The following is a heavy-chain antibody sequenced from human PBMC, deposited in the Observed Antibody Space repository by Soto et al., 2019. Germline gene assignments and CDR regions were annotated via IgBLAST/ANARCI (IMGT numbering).Heavy chain of an antibody. Sequence: RRLSCAASGFTVSSNYMSWVRQAPGKGLEWVSVIYSGGSTYYADSVKGRFTISRDNSKNTLYLQMNSLRAEDTAVYYCARGITIFGVVIPTGYGMDVWGQGTTVTVSS. D-gene: IGHD3-3*01. J-gene: IGHJ6*02. CDR3: ARGITIFGVVIPTGYGMDV. V-gene: IGHV3-53*01. CDR2: IYSGGST. CDR1: GFTVSSNY.